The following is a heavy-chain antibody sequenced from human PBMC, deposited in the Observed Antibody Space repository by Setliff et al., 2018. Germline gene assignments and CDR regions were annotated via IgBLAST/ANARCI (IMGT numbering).Heavy chain of an antibody. CDR3: ATYKRSSSFEY. CDR1: GFSFSIFW. D-gene: IGHD6-6*01. CDR2: IKQDGSEK. J-gene: IGHJ4*02. Sequence: GGSLRLSCAGSGFSFSIFWMSWVRQAPGKGLEWVATIKQDGSEKFYVDSVKGRFTISRDNAKNMVYLQMDNLRVDDTAVYYCATYKRSSSFEYWGQGSLVTVSS. V-gene: IGHV3-7*03.